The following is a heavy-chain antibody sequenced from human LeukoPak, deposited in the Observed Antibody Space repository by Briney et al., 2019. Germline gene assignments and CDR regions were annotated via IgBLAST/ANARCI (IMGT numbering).Heavy chain of an antibody. D-gene: IGHD5-18*01. J-gene: IGHJ4*02. CDR1: GFSFSTLA. CDR2: MGGDGVTA. Sequence: PGGSLRLSCSASGFSFSTLAMHWVRQAPGKGLEYLAIMGGDGVTAYFEDSVKGRFTVSRDISKNTLYLQMNGLRAEDTAVYHCVRDGEGNNYGWVYWGQGTLVTVSS. V-gene: IGHV3-64*04. CDR3: VRDGEGNNYGWVY.